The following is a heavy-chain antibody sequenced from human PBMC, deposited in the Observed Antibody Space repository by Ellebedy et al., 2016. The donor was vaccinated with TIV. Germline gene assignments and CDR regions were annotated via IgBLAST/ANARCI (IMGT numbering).Heavy chain of an antibody. CDR2: ISGYNGNT. J-gene: IGHJ2*01. D-gene: IGHD2-2*02. Sequence: AASVKVSCKASGYTFTNYALNWVRQAPGQGLEWMGWISGYNGNTNSAQQFQGRVTMTADTSTGTAYMELRGLKSADTAIYYCARGQYTASWDYFDLWGRGTLVTVSS. CDR3: ARGQYTASWDYFDL. V-gene: IGHV1-18*01. CDR1: GYTFTNYA.